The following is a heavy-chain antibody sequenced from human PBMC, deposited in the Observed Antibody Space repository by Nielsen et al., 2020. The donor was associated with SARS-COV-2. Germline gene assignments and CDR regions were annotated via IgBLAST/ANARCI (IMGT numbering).Heavy chain of an antibody. Sequence: GESLKISCAASGFTFSSYAMSWVRQAPGKGLEWVSDISGSGSSGNTYYADSVKGRFTISRDNPKSTLYLQVSNLRAEDTAVYYCATFPSRTVFHDWGQGALVTVSS. CDR1: GFTFSSYA. J-gene: IGHJ4*02. CDR2: ISGSGSSGNT. CDR3: ATFPSRTVFHD. D-gene: IGHD3/OR15-3a*01. V-gene: IGHV3-23*01.